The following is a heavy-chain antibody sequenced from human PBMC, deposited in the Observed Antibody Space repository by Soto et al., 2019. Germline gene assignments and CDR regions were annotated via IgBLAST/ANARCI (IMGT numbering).Heavy chain of an antibody. J-gene: IGHJ6*02. Sequence: GESLKISCKGSGYSFTSYWIGWVRQMPGKGLEWMGIIYPGDSDTRYSPSFQGQVTISADKSISTAYLQWSSLKASDTAMYYCARRGGGSSWSTYYYGMDVWGQGTTVTVSS. D-gene: IGHD6-13*01. V-gene: IGHV5-51*01. CDR1: GYSFTSYW. CDR3: ARRGGGSSWSTYYYGMDV. CDR2: IYPGDSDT.